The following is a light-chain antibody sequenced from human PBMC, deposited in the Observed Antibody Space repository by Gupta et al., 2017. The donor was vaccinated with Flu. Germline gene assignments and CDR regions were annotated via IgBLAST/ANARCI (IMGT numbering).Light chain of an antibody. CDR2: DAS. CDR3: QQSYSGRT. J-gene: IGKJ1*01. CDR1: QSIRTF. V-gene: IGKV1-39*01. Sequence: DIEMTQSPSSLSASIGDTVSISCRASQSIRTFLNWYQQAPEKAPKLFIFDASTLQSGVPSRFSGSASGTDFTLTSSMLQPEDFATYYCQQSYSGRTFGQGTKV.